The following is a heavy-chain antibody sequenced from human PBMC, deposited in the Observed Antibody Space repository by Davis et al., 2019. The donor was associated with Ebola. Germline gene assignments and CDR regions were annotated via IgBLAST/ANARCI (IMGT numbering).Heavy chain of an antibody. CDR3: ARGTRSYSSSWYRWFDP. Sequence: MPSETLSLTCAVYGGSFSGYYWSWIRQPPGKGLEWIGEINHSGSTNYNPSLTSRVTISVDTSKNQFSLKLSSVTAADTAVYYCARGTRSYSSSWYRWFDPWGQGTLVTVSS. CDR2: INHSGST. V-gene: IGHV4-34*01. CDR1: GGSFSGYY. D-gene: IGHD6-13*01. J-gene: IGHJ5*02.